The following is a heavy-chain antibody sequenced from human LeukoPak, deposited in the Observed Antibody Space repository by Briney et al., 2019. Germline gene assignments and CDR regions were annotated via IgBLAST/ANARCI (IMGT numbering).Heavy chain of an antibody. D-gene: IGHD3-3*01. CDR3: AKDRVHYDFWSGYPDY. V-gene: IGHV3-23*01. CDR2: ISGSGGST. J-gene: IGHJ4*02. CDR1: GFTFSSYA. Sequence: GGSLRLSCAASGFTFSSYAMSWVRQAPGKGLEWVSAISGSGGSTYYADSMKGRFTISRDNSKNTLYLQMNSLRAEDTAVYYCAKDRVHYDFWSGYPDYWGQGTLVTVSS.